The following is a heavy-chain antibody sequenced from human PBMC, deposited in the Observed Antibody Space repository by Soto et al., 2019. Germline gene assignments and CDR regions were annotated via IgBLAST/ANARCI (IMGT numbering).Heavy chain of an antibody. CDR3: VKDGGYSSSSGGVFDY. Sequence: GGSLRLSCSASGFTFSSYAMHWVRQAPGKGLEYVSAISSNGGSTYYAASVKGRFTISRDNSKNTLYLQMSSLRAEDTAVYYCVKDGGYSSSSGGVFDYWGQGTLVTVSS. V-gene: IGHV3-64D*08. D-gene: IGHD6-6*01. J-gene: IGHJ4*02. CDR1: GFTFSSYA. CDR2: ISSNGGST.